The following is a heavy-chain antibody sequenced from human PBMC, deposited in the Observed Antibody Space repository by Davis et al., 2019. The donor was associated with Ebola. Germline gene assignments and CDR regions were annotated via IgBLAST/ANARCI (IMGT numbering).Heavy chain of an antibody. V-gene: IGHV1-69*04. CDR1: GGTFSSYA. D-gene: IGHD4-23*01. J-gene: IGHJ4*02. CDR3: ARDGVTVVTPNFDY. Sequence: AASVKVSCKASGGTFSSYAISWVRQAPGQGLEWMGRIIPILGIANYAQKFQGRVTITADESTSTAYMELSSLRSDDTAVYYCARDGVTVVTPNFDYWGQGTLVTVSS. CDR2: IIPILGIA.